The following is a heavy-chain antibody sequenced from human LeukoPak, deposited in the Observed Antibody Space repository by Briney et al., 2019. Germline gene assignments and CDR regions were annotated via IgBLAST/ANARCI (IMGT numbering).Heavy chain of an antibody. V-gene: IGHV4-39*07. J-gene: IGHJ4*02. CDR3: ARDTVVGATKDY. D-gene: IGHD1-26*01. Sequence: PSETLSLTCTVSGGSISSSSYYWGWIRQPPGKGLEWIGSIYYSGSTYYNPSLKSRVTISVDTSKNQFSLKLSSVTAADTAVYYCARDTVVGATKDYWGQGTLVTVSS. CDR2: IYYSGST. CDR1: GGSISSSSYY.